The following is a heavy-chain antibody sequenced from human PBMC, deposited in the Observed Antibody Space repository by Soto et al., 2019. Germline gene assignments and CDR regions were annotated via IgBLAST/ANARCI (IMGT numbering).Heavy chain of an antibody. J-gene: IGHJ6*02. CDR2: IIPIFGTA. D-gene: IGHD6-13*01. Sequence: QVQLVQSGAEVKKPGSSVKVSCKASGGTFSSYAISWVRQAPGQGLEWMGGIIPIFGTANYAQKFQGRVTITADESTITAYMELSSLRSEDTAVYYCARPGIAEAGKRGYYYGMDVWGQGTTVTVSS. CDR3: ARPGIAEAGKRGYYYGMDV. V-gene: IGHV1-69*01. CDR1: GGTFSSYA.